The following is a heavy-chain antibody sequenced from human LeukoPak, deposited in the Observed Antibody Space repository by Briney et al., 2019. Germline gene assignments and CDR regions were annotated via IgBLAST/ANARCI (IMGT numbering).Heavy chain of an antibody. Sequence: GGSLRLSXAASGFTVSSNYMSCARQAPGKGLEWVSVIYSGGTTHYADSVKGRFTISRDNSRNRLFLQMNSLRTEDTAVYYCARVVHYYDSTGLTHDAFDIWGQGTMVTVSS. J-gene: IGHJ3*02. D-gene: IGHD3-22*01. V-gene: IGHV3-66*02. CDR2: IYSGGTT. CDR1: GFTVSSNY. CDR3: ARVVHYYDSTGLTHDAFDI.